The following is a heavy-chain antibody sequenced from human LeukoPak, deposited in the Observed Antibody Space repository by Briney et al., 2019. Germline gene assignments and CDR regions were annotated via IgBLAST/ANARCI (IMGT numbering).Heavy chain of an antibody. D-gene: IGHD3-22*01. CDR3: ARGVRDSSGREYFQH. J-gene: IGHJ1*01. CDR1: GYTFTGYY. Sequence: GASVKVSRKASGYTFTGYYMHWVRQAPGQGLEWMGWMNPNSGNTGYAQKFQGRVTMTRNTSISTAYMELSSLRSEDTAMYYCARGVRDSSGREYFQHWGQGTLVTVSS. V-gene: IGHV1-8*02. CDR2: MNPNSGNT.